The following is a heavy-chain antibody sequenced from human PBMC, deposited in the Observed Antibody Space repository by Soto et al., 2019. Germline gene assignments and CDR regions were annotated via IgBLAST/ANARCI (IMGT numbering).Heavy chain of an antibody. CDR3: ARDGSEDSSGYYYVS. D-gene: IGHD3-22*01. CDR2: MNPNSGNT. V-gene: IGHV1-8*01. Sequence: GASVKVSCKASVYTFSSYAMHWVRQAPGQRIEWMGWMNPNSGNTGYAQKFQGRVTMTRNTSISTAYMELSSLRSEDTAVYYCARDGSEDSSGYYYVSWGQGTLVTVSS. CDR1: VYTFSSYA. J-gene: IGHJ5*02.